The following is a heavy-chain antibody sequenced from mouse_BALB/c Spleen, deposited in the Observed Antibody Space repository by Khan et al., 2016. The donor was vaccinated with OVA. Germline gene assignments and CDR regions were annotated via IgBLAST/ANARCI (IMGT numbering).Heavy chain of an antibody. CDR3: AKIDFGNSSAIEY. V-gene: IGHV1-77*01. J-gene: IGHJ4*01. CDR2: IYPGSGST. Sequence: QVQLQQSGPELVKPGASVKMYCKASGYTFTDYVISWVKQRTGQVLEWIGAIYPGSGSTYYNEKFKGKASLPADTSSTTAYMQLSSLTSEDSAVYLRAKIDFGNSSAIEYWCHVASV. D-gene: IGHD2-1*01. CDR1: GYTFTDYV.